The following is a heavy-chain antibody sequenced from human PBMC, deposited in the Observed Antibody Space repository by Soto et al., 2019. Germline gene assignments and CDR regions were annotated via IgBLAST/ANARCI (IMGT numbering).Heavy chain of an antibody. CDR1: GFTFSSYA. CDR3: AKDWSMVREYYFDY. D-gene: IGHD3-10*01. J-gene: IGHJ4*02. V-gene: IGHV3-23*01. Sequence: GGSLRLSCAASGFTFSSYAMSWVRQAPGKGLEWVSAISGSGGSTYYADSVKGRFTISRDNSKNTLYLQMNGLRAEDTAVYYCAKDWSMVREYYFDYWGQGTLVTVSS. CDR2: ISGSGGST.